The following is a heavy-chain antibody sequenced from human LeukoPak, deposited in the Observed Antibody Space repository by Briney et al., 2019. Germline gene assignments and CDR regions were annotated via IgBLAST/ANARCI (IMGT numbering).Heavy chain of an antibody. D-gene: IGHD3-9*01. Sequence: PGGSLRLSCAASGFTFSSYIMNWVRQAPGKGLEWVSYISSSSTIYYADSVKGRFTISRDNAKNSLYLQMNSLRDEDTAVYYCARFSIRGFDYWGQGTLVTVSS. V-gene: IGHV3-48*02. CDR3: ARFSIRGFDY. CDR1: GFTFSSYI. CDR2: ISSSSTI. J-gene: IGHJ4*02.